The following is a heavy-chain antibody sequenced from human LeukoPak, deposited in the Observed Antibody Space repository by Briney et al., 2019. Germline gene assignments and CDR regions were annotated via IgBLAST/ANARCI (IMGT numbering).Heavy chain of an antibody. CDR1: GYSFTNYW. CDR2: FYPADSDT. CDR3: ARLLERRWDAFDI. J-gene: IGHJ3*02. Sequence: GESLKISCKGSGYSFTNYWIGWVRQMPGKGLEWMGIFYPADSDTRYSPSFQGQVTISADKSISTAYLQWSSLKASDTAMYYCARLLERRWDAFDIWGQGTMVTVSS. V-gene: IGHV5-51*01. D-gene: IGHD1-1*01.